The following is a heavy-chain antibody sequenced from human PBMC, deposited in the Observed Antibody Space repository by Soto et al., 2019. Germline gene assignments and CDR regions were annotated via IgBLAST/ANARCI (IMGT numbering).Heavy chain of an antibody. V-gene: IGHV3-33*01. CDR1: GFTSSSYG. CDR2: IWYDGSNK. D-gene: IGHD3-16*01. Sequence: PGGSLRLSCAASGFTSSSYGMHWVRQAPGKGLEWVAVIWYDGSNKYYADSVKGRFTISRDNSKNTLYLQMNSLRAEDTAVYYCARDRGSFGAFDIWGQGTMVTVSS. CDR3: ARDRGSFGAFDI. J-gene: IGHJ3*02.